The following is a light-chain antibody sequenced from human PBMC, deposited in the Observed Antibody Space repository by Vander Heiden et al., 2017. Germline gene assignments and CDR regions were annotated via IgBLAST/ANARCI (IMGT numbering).Light chain of an antibody. Sequence: IGVTQSPLSLPVTPGGPAPPPCRASQSLLHSNGYNYLDWYLQKPGQSPQLLIYLGSNRASGVPDRFSGSGSGTDFTLKISRVEAEDVGVYYCMQALQTPRYTFGQGTKLEIK. CDR1: QSLLHSNGYNY. V-gene: IGKV2-28*01. J-gene: IGKJ2*01. CDR2: LGS. CDR3: MQALQTPRYT.